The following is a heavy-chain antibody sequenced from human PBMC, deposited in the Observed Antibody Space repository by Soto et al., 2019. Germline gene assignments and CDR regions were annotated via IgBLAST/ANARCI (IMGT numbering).Heavy chain of an antibody. Sequence: TSVTLSLTCTVSGGSISSSSYYWGWLRQPPGKRLEWIGNVHSSGSTAYNPSLKGRVSMSMDTSKNQFSLTLNSVASADTAVYFCTKVANGGLFDLWGQGILVTVSS. J-gene: IGHJ4*02. CDR3: TKVANGGLFDL. CDR2: VHSSGST. D-gene: IGHD3-16*01. V-gene: IGHV4-61*05. CDR1: GGSISSSSYY.